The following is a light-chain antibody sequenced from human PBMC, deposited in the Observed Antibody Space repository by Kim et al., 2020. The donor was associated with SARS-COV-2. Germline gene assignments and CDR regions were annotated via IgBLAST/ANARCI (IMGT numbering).Light chain of an antibody. V-gene: IGKV1-33*01. Sequence: ASVGDRVTNTCQARQDIRHYLNWYQRKPGKAPKVLIYDASNLETGVPSRFRGSGSGTDFTFTITSLQPDDIATYYCQQYDDLPLTFGGGTKVDIK. CDR1: QDIRHY. CDR3: QQYDDLPLT. J-gene: IGKJ4*01. CDR2: DAS.